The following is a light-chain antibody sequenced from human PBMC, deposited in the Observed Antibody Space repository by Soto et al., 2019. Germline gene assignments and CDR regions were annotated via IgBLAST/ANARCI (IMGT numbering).Light chain of an antibody. V-gene: IGKV1-39*01. CDR1: RNVSIY. CDR3: QQSYKMPS. CDR2: ATS. J-gene: IGKJ5*01. Sequence: EIPLTQSPSSLAASVGDRLTLTCRASRNVSIYLNWYQHKPGKGPTLLIHATSNLQIGVPSRFSGSGSGTEFTLTISSLEPEDFGTYYCQQSYKMPSVGQGTRLVIK.